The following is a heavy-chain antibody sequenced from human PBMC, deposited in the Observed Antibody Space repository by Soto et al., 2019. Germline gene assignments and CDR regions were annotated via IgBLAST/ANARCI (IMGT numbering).Heavy chain of an antibody. Sequence: ASVKVSCKASGGTFSSYTISWVRQAPGQGLEWMGRIIPILGIANYAQKFQGRVTITADKSTSPAYMELSSLRSEDTAVYYGARGEIAVAGKGLTGDGENYYDYGMDVWGQGTTVTVSS. CDR3: ARGEIAVAGKGLTGDGENYYDYGMDV. CDR2: IIPILGIA. D-gene: IGHD6-19*01. J-gene: IGHJ6*02. CDR1: GGTFSSYT. V-gene: IGHV1-69*02.